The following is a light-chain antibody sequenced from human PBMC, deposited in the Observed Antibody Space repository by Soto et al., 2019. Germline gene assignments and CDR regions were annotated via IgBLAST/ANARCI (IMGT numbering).Light chain of an antibody. CDR1: QAIRND. J-gene: IGKJ1*01. Sequence: AIQMTQSPSSLSASVGDRVTITCRASQAIRNDVSWYQQKPGKASKLLIYAASILHSGVPGRFSGSGSGTDFTLTISSLQPEDFATYYCLQDYDLWTFGQGTKVDIK. V-gene: IGKV1-6*01. CDR2: AAS. CDR3: LQDYDLWT.